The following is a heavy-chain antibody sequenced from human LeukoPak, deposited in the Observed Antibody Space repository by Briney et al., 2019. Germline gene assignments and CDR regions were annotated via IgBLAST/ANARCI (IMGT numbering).Heavy chain of an antibody. J-gene: IGHJ6*03. CDR1: GYTFTSYD. V-gene: IGHV1-8*03. Sequence: ASVKVSCKASGYTFTSYDINWVRQATGQELEWMGWMNPNSGNTGYAQKFQGRVTITRNTSISTAYMELSSLRSEDTAVYYCARGLKVRGAMGRKPNYYYYYMDVWGKGTTVTVSS. CDR3: ARGLKVRGAMGRKPNYYYYYMDV. D-gene: IGHD3-10*01. CDR2: MNPNSGNT.